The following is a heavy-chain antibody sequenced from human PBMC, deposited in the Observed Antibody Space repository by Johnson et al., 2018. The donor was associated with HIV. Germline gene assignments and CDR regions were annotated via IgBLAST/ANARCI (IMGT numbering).Heavy chain of an antibody. CDR3: ARERRSSNTWYVRDAFDI. V-gene: IGHV3-30*04. J-gene: IGHJ3*02. Sequence: QVQLVESGGGLIRPGGSLRLSCAASGFSFSSYAMHWVRQAPGKGLEWVAVISYDGSNNYYADSVKGRFTISRDNAKNSLYLQMNSLRAEDTALYYCARERRSSNTWYVRDAFDIWGQGTMVTVSS. CDR2: ISYDGSNN. D-gene: IGHD6-13*01. CDR1: GFSFSSYA.